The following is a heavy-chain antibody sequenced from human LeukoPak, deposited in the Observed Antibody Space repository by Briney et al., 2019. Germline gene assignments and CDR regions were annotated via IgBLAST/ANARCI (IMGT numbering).Heavy chain of an antibody. Sequence: SETLSLTCAVSGGSVSSSKYLWGWIRQPPGKELEWIGSISYSGNADYNPSLRSRVTLSVDTSKNQFSLKLTSVTAADSAVYYCAGLGVMVLVYQSESWGQGTPVTFSS. CDR3: AGLGVMVLVYQSES. V-gene: IGHV4-39*07. CDR2: ISYSGNA. J-gene: IGHJ5*02. D-gene: IGHD2/OR15-2a*01. CDR1: GGSVSSSKYL.